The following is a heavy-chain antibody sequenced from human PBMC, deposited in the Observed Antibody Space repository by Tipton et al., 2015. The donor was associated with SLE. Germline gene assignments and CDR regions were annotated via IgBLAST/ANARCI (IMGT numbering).Heavy chain of an antibody. V-gene: IGHV4-59*01. CDR1: GGSINNYY. CDR2: IYYSGST. D-gene: IGHD5-12*01. J-gene: IGHJ3*01. Sequence: GLVKPSETLSLTCTVSGGSINNYYWSWIRQPPGKGLEWIGYIYYSGSTNYNPSLKSPVTISVDTSKNRFSLKLSSVTAADTAVSYCAAEKGDVCPNLVGFDYWGQGTMVTVSS. CDR3: AAEKGDVCPNLVGFDY.